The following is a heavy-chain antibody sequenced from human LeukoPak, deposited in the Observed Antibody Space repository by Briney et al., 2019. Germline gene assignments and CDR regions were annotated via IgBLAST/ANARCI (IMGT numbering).Heavy chain of an antibody. CDR1: GFTVSSNY. CDR2: IYSGGST. CDR3: AGGIAARPRIFDY. Sequence: GGSLRLSCAASGFTVSSNYMSWVRQAPGKGLDWVSVIYSGGSTYYADSVKGRFTISRDNSKNTLYLKMNSLRAEDTAVYYCAGGIAARPRIFDYWGQGTLVTLSS. J-gene: IGHJ4*02. D-gene: IGHD6-6*01. V-gene: IGHV3-66*02.